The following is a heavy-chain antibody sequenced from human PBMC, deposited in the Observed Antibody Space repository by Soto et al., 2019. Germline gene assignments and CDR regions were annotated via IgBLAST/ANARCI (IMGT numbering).Heavy chain of an antibody. V-gene: IGHV3-23*01. J-gene: IGHJ5*02. Sequence: DVQLLESGGDLVQPGGSLRLSCAASGFTFSSYAMTWVRQAPGTGLEWVSTIGAGADTHYADSVEGRFTISRDNSKSTLYLHMHSLRGEDTAVYYCAKALSTVSVIGTRWFDPWGQGTLVTVSS. D-gene: IGHD6-19*01. CDR1: GFTFSSYA. CDR3: AKALSTVSVIGTRWFDP. CDR2: TIGAGADT.